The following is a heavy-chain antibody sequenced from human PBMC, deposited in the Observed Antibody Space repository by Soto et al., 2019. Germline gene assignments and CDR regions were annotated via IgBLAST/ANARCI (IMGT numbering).Heavy chain of an antibody. Sequence: LSLTCTVSGGSISSGGYYWSWIRQHPGKGLEWIGYIYYSGSTYYNPSLKSRVTISVDTSKNQFSLKLSSVTAADTAVYYCARDRYSSSWYYYYGMDVWGQGTTVTVSS. V-gene: IGHV4-31*03. CDR3: ARDRYSSSWYYYYGMDV. CDR1: GGSISSGGYY. CDR2: IYYSGST. D-gene: IGHD6-13*01. J-gene: IGHJ6*02.